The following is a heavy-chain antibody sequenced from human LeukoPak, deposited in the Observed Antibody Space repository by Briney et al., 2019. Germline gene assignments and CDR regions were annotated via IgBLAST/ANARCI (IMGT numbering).Heavy chain of an antibody. V-gene: IGHV4-4*09. CDR1: GGTINSHY. D-gene: IGHD4-17*01. CDR3: ARHYLYGDSSWDP. J-gene: IGHJ5*02. CDR2: THTNGRT. Sequence: PSETLSLTCTVSGGTINSHYWSWIRQPPGEGLEWIAYTHTNGRTKYNPSLKSRVTISLDTSKNQVSLKLYSVTAADTAVYFCARHYLYGDSSWDPWGPGNLVIVSS.